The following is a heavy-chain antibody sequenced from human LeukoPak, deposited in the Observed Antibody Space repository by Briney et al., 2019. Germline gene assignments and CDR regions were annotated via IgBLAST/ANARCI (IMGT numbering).Heavy chain of an antibody. CDR3: ARVLRYFDWLSVAENWFDP. J-gene: IGHJ5*02. V-gene: IGHV4-59*08. Sequence: PSETLSLTCTFSGGSISSYYWGWIRQPPGKGLEWIGYIYYSGSTNYNPSLKSRVTISVDTSKNQFSLKLSSVTAADTAVYYCARVLRYFDWLSVAENWFDPWGQGTLVTVSS. CDR1: GGSISSYY. CDR2: IYYSGST. D-gene: IGHD3-9*01.